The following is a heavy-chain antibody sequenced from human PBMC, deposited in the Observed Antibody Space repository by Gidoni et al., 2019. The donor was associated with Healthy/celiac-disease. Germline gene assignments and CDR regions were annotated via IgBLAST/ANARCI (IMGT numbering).Heavy chain of an antibody. CDR1: GFTFSDYH. J-gene: IGHJ4*02. Sequence: QVQLVESGGGLVKPGGSLRLSCSAPGFTFSDYHMIWNRQAPGKGLGWVSNISSSSSYTKCADSVKGRFTISRANAKNSLYLQMNSLSAEDTAVYYCARSVRYNYAGRGQGTLVTVSS. CDR3: ARSVRYNYAG. CDR2: ISSSSSYT. V-gene: IGHV3-11*05. D-gene: IGHD5-18*01.